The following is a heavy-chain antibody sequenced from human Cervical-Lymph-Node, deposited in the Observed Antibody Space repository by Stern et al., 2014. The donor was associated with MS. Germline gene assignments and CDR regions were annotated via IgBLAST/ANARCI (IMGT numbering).Heavy chain of an antibody. CDR1: GLSLSTREVA. CDR3: AHDVTRSRYGMDF. Sequence: QITLKESGPTLVKPTQTLTLTCTFSGLSLSTREVAVGWIRPPPGKALEWLGLLYLNDAKYSSPSLKSRLTLTNDPPANQEVLTMTNMDPVNTGTYYCAHDVTRSRYGMDFWGQGTTVTVSS. V-gene: IGHV2-5*01. D-gene: IGHD1-14*01. CDR2: LYLNDAK. J-gene: IGHJ6*02.